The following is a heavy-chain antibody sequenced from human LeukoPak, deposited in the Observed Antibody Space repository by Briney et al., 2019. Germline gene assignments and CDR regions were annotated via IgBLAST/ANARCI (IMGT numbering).Heavy chain of an antibody. CDR1: GYSFTSYW. J-gene: IGHJ4*02. D-gene: IGHD5-12*01. CDR3: ARQRYSGYDRSGFDY. CDR2: ICPGDSDT. V-gene: IGHV5-51*01. Sequence: GESLKISCKGSGYSFTSYWIGWVRQMPGKGLEWMGTICPGDSDTRYSPSFQGQVTISADKSISTAYLQWSSLKASDTAMYYCARQRYSGYDRSGFDYWGQGTLVTVSS.